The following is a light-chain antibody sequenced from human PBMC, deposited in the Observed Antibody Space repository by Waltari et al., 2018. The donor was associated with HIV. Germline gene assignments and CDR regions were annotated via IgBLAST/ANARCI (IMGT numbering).Light chain of an antibody. CDR3: QHYVASPYS. Sequence: EIVLTQSPGTLSLSPGERATLSCRASQSITQNYLAWYQQKPGQAPRLVIYDATKRATGIPDRFSGSGSGTEFILTISRLEPEDFAVYHCQHYVASPYSFGQGTKLEIK. CDR2: DAT. J-gene: IGKJ2*03. CDR1: QSITQNY. V-gene: IGKV3-20*01.